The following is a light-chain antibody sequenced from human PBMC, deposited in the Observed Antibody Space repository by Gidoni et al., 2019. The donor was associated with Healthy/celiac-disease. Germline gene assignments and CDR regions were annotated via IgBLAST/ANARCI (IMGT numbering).Light chain of an antibody. CDR3: QSYDSSLSCVV. V-gene: IGLV1-40*01. CDR2: GPS. Sequence: QSVLTQPPSVSGAPGQRVTISCTGSSSNIGAGYDVHWYQQLPGTAPKLLIYGPSNRPSGVPDRFSCSKSGTSASLAITGLQAEDEADYYCQSYDSSLSCVVFGGGTKRTVL. CDR1: SSNIGAGYD. J-gene: IGLJ2*01.